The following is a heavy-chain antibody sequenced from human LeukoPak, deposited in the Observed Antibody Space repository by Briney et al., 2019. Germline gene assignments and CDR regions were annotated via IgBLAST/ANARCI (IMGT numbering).Heavy chain of an antibody. CDR3: ARQERGSFHYYMDV. CDR1: GFTFSSYG. V-gene: IGHV3-30*02. Sequence: GGSLRLSCAASGFTFSSYGMHWVRQAPGKGLEWVAFIRYDGSNKYYADSVKGRFTISRDNAKNSLYLQMNSLRAEDTAVYYCARQERGSFHYYMDVWGKGTTVTVSS. CDR2: IRYDGSNK. D-gene: IGHD2-15*01. J-gene: IGHJ6*03.